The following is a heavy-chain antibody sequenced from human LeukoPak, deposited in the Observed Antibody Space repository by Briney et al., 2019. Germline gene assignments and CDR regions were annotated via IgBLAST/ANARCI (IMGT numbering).Heavy chain of an antibody. CDR1: GXSTSRYY. CDR2: ISYSGST. D-gene: IGHD2-21*01. J-gene: IGHJ4*02. Sequence: SETLSLTCAVSGXSTSRYYWSWIRQPPGKGLEWIGYISYSGSTNYNPSLKSRLTISVDTSKNQFSLKLSSVTAADTAVYFCARGRDGGDYTPLDYWGQGTLVTVSS. V-gene: IGHV4-59*01. CDR3: ARGRDGGDYTPLDY.